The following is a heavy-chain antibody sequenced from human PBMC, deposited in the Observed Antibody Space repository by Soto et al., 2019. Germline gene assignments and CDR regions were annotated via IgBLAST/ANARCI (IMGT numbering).Heavy chain of an antibody. CDR3: STSEYYTNGYYRFDR. Sequence: SETLSLTCTVSGGSISSSSYYGGWIRQPPGKWLEWIGDINHSGRVNYSPSLKRRVTISLDTPKNHFSLTLSAVTAADMVMYYYSTSEYYTNGYYRFDRWGQATLVTVS. CDR2: INHSGRV. J-gene: IGHJ4*01. V-gene: IGHV4-39*07. CDR1: GGSISSSSYY. D-gene: IGHD2-8*01.